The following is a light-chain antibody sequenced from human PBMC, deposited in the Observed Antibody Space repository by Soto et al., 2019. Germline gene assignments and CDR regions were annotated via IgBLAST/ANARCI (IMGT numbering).Light chain of an antibody. V-gene: IGKV3-20*01. CDR2: GAS. CDR1: QSVSSNS. J-gene: IGKJ3*01. Sequence: EIVFTQSPGALSLSPGQRATLSCRAGQSVSSNSLAWYQQKPGQAPRLLIYGASNRAIGISDRFSGSRSGTDFTLTISRLEPEDSAVYYCHQYGDSPFTFGPGTKVDIK. CDR3: HQYGDSPFT.